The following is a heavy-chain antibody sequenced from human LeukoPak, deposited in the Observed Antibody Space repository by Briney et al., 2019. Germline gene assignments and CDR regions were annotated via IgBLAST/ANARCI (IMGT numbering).Heavy chain of an antibody. Sequence: NPSETLSLTCTVSGGSISSYYWSWIRQPPGKGLEWIGYIYYSGSTNYNPSLKSRVTISVDTSKNQFSLKLSSVAAADTAVYYCARRPSTYYYCFDFWGQGTLVTVSS. CDR1: GGSISSYY. J-gene: IGHJ4*02. V-gene: IGHV4-59*01. D-gene: IGHD2/OR15-2a*01. CDR2: IYYSGST. CDR3: ARRPSTYYYCFDF.